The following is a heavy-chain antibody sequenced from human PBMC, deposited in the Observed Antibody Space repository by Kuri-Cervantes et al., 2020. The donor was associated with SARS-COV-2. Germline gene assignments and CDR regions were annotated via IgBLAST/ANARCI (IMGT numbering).Heavy chain of an antibody. CDR3: ARGRRIAAAGRSLKYYYYMDV. V-gene: IGHV3-7*01. D-gene: IGHD6-13*01. CDR1: GFTFSGYW. CDR2: IKQDGSEK. Sequence: GGSLRLSCAASGFTFSGYWTSWVRQAPGKGLEWVANIKQDGSEKYYVDSVKGRFTISRDNAKNSLYLQMNSLRAEDTAVYYCARGRRIAAAGRSLKYYYYMDVWGKGTTVTVSS. J-gene: IGHJ6*03.